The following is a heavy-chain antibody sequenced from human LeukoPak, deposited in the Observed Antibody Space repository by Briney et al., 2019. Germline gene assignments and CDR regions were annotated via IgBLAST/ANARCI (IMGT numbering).Heavy chain of an antibody. CDR1: GFTFSSYW. CDR2: IKQDGSEK. J-gene: IGHJ4*02. D-gene: IGHD3-9*01. Sequence: PGGSLRLSCAAYGFTFSSYWMSWVRQAPGKGLKWVANIKQDGSEKYYVDSVKGRFTISRDNAKNSLYLQMNSLRAEDTAVYYCSRDPPTGDWLPLFDYWGQGTLVTVSS. V-gene: IGHV3-7*03. CDR3: SRDPPTGDWLPLFDY.